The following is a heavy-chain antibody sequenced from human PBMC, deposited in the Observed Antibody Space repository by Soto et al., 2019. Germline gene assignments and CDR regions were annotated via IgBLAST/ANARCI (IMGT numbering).Heavy chain of an antibody. Sequence: SETLSLTCTVSGGSISSSSYYWGWIRQPPGKGLEWIGSIYYSGSTYYNPSLKSRVTISVDTPKNQFSLRLSSVTAADTAVYYCARRLALNIVVVVAANDAFDIWGQGTMVTVSS. CDR1: GGSISSSSYY. J-gene: IGHJ3*02. CDR2: IYYSGST. CDR3: ARRLALNIVVVVAANDAFDI. V-gene: IGHV4-39*01. D-gene: IGHD2-15*01.